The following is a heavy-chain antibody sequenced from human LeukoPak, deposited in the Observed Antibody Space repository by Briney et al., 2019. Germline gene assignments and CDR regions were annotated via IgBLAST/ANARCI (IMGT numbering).Heavy chain of an antibody. CDR1: GDSFTSYW. Sequence: GESLKISCKGSGDSFTSYWIGWVRQMPGKGLEWMGIIYLGDSDTRYSPSFQGQVTISVDKTISTAYLQWSSLKASDTAMYYCAKSNGYTYGYDWGQGTLVTVSS. CDR2: IYLGDSDT. V-gene: IGHV5-51*01. J-gene: IGHJ4*02. D-gene: IGHD5-18*01. CDR3: AKSNGYTYGYD.